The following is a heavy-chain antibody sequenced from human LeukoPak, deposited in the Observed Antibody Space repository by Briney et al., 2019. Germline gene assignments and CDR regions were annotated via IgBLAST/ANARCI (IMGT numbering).Heavy chain of an antibody. D-gene: IGHD5-18*01. Sequence: ASVKVSCKVSGYTFTDYYMHWAQQAPGKGLEWMGLVDPEDGETIYAEKFQGRVTITADTSTDTAYMELSSLRSEDTAVYYCATDLGMDTAMATSAVNRRGDWFDPWGQGTLVTVSS. J-gene: IGHJ5*02. CDR1: GYTFTDYY. CDR3: ATDLGMDTAMATSAVNRRGDWFDP. CDR2: VDPEDGET. V-gene: IGHV1-69-2*01.